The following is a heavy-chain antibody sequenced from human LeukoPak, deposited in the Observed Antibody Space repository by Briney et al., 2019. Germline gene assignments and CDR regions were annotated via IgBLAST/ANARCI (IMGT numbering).Heavy chain of an antibody. D-gene: IGHD2-2*01. J-gene: IGHJ4*02. CDR2: IFHSGST. V-gene: IGHV4-38-2*01. CDR1: GYSFSSGYY. CDR3: ARPYCSSTSCEVTTYFDY. Sequence: SETLCLTCAVSGYSFSSGYYWGWIRQPPGKGLEWIGSIFHSGSTYYNPSLKSRVTISVDASKNQFPLKLSSVTAADTAVYYCARPYCSSTSCEVTTYFDYWGQGTLVTVSS.